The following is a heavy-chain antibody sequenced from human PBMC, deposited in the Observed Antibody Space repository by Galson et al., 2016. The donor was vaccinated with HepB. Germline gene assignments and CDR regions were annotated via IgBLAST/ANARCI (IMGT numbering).Heavy chain of an antibody. CDR2: ISFDGNNK. D-gene: IGHD1-26*01. Sequence: SLRLSCAASAFTFSSYAMSWVRQSPGKGLEWMAIISFDGNNKDYADSVEGRFTISRDNSRNTLYLQMNCLRAEDTAVYYCARARYSGSWDAFDIWGQGTMVTVSS. J-gene: IGHJ3*02. CDR3: ARARYSGSWDAFDI. CDR1: AFTFSSYA. V-gene: IGHV3-30*14.